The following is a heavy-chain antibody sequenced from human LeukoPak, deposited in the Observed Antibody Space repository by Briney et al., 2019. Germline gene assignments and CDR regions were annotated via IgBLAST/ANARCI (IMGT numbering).Heavy chain of an antibody. V-gene: IGHV3-30*04. CDR2: ISYDGSNK. CDR1: GFTFSSYA. D-gene: IGHD6-19*01. Sequence: GGSLRLSCAASGFTFSSYAMHWVRQAPGKGLEWVAVISYDGSNKYYADSVKGRFTISRDNSKNTLYLQMNSLRAEDTAVYYCAGDQQWLGTGGNDYWGQGTLVTASS. CDR3: AGDQQWLGTGGNDY. J-gene: IGHJ4*02.